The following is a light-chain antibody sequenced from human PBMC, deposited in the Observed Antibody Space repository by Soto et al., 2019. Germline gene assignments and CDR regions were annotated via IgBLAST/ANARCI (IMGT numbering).Light chain of an antibody. V-gene: IGLV1-40*01. J-gene: IGLJ2*01. CDR3: QSYDSSLSDVV. CDR1: SSNIGAGYD. Sequence: QSGLTQPPSVSGAPGLRVTLSCTGSSSNIGAGYDVHWYQQLPGTAPKLLIYDSNNRPSGVPDRFSGSKSGTSASLAITGLQAEDEADYYCQSYDSSLSDVVFGGGTKVTVL. CDR2: DSN.